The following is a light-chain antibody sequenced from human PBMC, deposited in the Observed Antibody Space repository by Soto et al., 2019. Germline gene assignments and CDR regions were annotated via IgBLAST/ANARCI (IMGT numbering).Light chain of an antibody. V-gene: IGLV1-44*01. CDR3: AAWDASLGGFYV. Sequence: QSALTQPPSASGTPGPRVTISCSGSRSSIGSNTVNWYQHLPGRAPKLLIYSNNHRPSGVPDRFSASKTGASASLAISVLQSEDEGDYYCAAWDASLGGFYVFGTGIKVTVL. CDR1: RSSIGSNT. CDR2: SNN. J-gene: IGLJ1*01.